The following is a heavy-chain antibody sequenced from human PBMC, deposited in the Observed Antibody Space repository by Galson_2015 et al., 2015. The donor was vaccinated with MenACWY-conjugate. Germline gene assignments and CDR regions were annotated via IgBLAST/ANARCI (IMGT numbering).Heavy chain of an antibody. CDR2: IYPTDSDT. CDR1: GYRFTNYW. D-gene: IGHD3-16*01. CDR3: ARAPVMMTSGGVPDAFAI. Sequence: QSGAEVKKPGESLKISCKGSGYRFTNYWIGWVRQMSGKGLEWMGVIYPTDSDTKYSPSFQGQITISADKSITTAYLQWSSLKASDTAMYYCARAPVMMTSGGVPDAFAIWGQGTMVTVSS. J-gene: IGHJ3*02. V-gene: IGHV5-51*01.